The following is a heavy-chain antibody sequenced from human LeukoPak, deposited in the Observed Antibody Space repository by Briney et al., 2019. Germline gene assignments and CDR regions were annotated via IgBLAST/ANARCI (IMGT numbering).Heavy chain of an antibody. D-gene: IGHD2-15*01. Sequence: SETLSLTCTVSGGSISSSSYYWGWIRQPPGKGLEWIGYIYYSGSTYYNPSLKSRVTLSLDTSKNQFSLKLSSVTAADTAVYYCAREQVAASDYYYYGMDVWGQGTTVTVSS. CDR1: GGSISSSSYY. CDR3: AREQVAASDYYYYGMDV. V-gene: IGHV4-30-4*08. CDR2: IYYSGST. J-gene: IGHJ6*02.